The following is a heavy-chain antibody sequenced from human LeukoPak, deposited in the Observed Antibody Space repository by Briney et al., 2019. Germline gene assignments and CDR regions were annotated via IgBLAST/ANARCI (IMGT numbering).Heavy chain of an antibody. CDR2: INHSGST. CDR3: ARGRAPSSDWLPPRTSRLFDC. J-gene: IGHJ4*02. CDR1: GGSFSGYY. Sequence: PSETLSLTCAVYGGSFSGYYWSWIRQPPGKGLEWIGEINHSGSTNYNPSLKSRVTISVDTSKNQFSLKLSSVTAANTAVYYCARGRAPSSDWLPPRTSRLFDCWGQGTLVTVSS. V-gene: IGHV4-34*01. D-gene: IGHD3-9*01.